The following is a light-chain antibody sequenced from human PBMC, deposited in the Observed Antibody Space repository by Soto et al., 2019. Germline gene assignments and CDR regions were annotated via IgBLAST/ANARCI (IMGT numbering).Light chain of an antibody. CDR2: DAS. J-gene: IGKJ3*01. V-gene: IGKV1-5*01. CDR3: QQYNSYL. CDR1: QSSSSW. Sequence: DIQMTQSHFTLSASVGDRVTITCRASQSSSSWLAWYQQKPGKAPKLLIYDASSLESGVPSRFSGSGSGTEFTLTISSLQPDDLATYYCQQYNSYLFGPGTKVDIK.